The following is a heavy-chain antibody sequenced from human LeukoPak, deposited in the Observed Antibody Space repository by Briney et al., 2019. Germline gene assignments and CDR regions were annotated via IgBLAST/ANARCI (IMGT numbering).Heavy chain of an antibody. CDR2: IWSDGSRK. CDR3: ARETLDGYNFIDF. CDR1: GFTFSSYV. J-gene: IGHJ4*02. V-gene: IGHV3-33*01. Sequence: PGGSLRLSCAASGFTFSSYVIHWVRQAPGKGLEWVAVIWSDGSRKNQADSVKGRFTISRDNSKNTLYLQMDSLRTDDTAVYYCARETLDGYNFIDFWGQGILVTGSS. D-gene: IGHD5-24*01.